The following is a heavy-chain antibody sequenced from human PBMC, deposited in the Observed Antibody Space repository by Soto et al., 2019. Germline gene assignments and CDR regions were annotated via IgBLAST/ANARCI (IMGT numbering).Heavy chain of an antibody. CDR1: GGSFSAYY. Sequence: QVQLQQWGAGPLRPLETLSLTCGVSGGSFSAYYWAWIRQSPGQGLEWIGEINDRGSINYNPSLKSRVSISVETSKNHYFLTLRSVTAACPAVCYSARESHVISAGPLWVGYFVLWGRGTLVTVSS. V-gene: IGHV4-34*01. CDR3: ARESHVISAGPLWVGYFVL. J-gene: IGHJ2*01. D-gene: IGHD3-9*01. CDR2: INDRGSI.